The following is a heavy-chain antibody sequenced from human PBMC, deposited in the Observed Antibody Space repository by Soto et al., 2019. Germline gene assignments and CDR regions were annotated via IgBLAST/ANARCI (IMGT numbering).Heavy chain of an antibody. CDR2: ISYDGSNK. Sequence: GGSLRLSCAASGFTFSSYGMHWVRQAPGKGLEWVAVISYDGSNKYYADSVKGRFTISRDNSKNTLYLQMNSLRAEDTAVYYCAKDGTPPPYYYYYMDVWGKGTTVTVSS. CDR1: GFTFSSYG. J-gene: IGHJ6*03. CDR3: AKDGTPPPYYYYYMDV. V-gene: IGHV3-30*18. D-gene: IGHD1-1*01.